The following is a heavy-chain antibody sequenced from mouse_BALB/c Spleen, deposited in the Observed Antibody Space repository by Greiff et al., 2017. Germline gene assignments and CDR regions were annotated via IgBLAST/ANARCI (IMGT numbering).Heavy chain of an antibody. V-gene: IGHV1-63*01. CDR1: GYAFTNYW. CDR2: IYPGSGNT. CDR3: ARRYDAAWFAY. Sequence: QVQLQQSGAELVRPGTSVKISCKASGYAFTNYWLGWVKQRPGHGLEWIGDIYPGSGNTYYNEKFKGKATLTADKSSSTAYMQLRSLTSEDSAVYFCARRYDAAWFAYWGQGTLVTVSA. J-gene: IGHJ3*01. D-gene: IGHD2-14*01.